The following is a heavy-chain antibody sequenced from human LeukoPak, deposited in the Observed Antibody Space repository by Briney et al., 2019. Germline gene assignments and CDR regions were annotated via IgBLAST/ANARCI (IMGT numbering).Heavy chain of an antibody. Sequence: QPGRSLRLSCAASGFTFADYAMHWVRQAPGKGLEWVSGISWNSGSMGYADSVKGRFTISRDNAKNSLYLQMNSLRAEDTALYYCAKAAQYCTSSSCRNWFDPWGQGTLVTVSS. CDR3: AKAAQYCTSSSCRNWFDP. CDR1: GFTFADYA. J-gene: IGHJ5*02. D-gene: IGHD2-2*01. CDR2: ISWNSGSM. V-gene: IGHV3-9*01.